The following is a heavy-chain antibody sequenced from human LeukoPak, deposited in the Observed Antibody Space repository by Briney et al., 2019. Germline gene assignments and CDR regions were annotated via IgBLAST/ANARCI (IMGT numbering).Heavy chain of an antibody. CDR1: GGTFSSYA. D-gene: IGHD3-22*01. Sequence: GASVKVSCKASGGTFSSYAISWVRQAPGQGLEWMGRIIPILGIANYAQKFQGRVTMTTDTSTSTAYMELRSLRSDDTAVYYCARGPAQNYYDSSGARDWFDPWGQGTLVTVSS. V-gene: IGHV1-69*04. CDR2: IIPILGIA. CDR3: ARGPAQNYYDSSGARDWFDP. J-gene: IGHJ5*02.